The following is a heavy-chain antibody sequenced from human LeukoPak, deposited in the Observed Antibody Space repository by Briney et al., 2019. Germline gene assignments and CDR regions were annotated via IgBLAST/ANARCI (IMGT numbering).Heavy chain of an antibody. Sequence: SVKVSCKASGGTFSSYAISWVRQAPGQGLEWMGGIIPIFGTANYAQKFQGRVTITADESTSTAYMELSSLRSEDTAVYYCATSKGIAAAAPNHWGQGTLVTVSS. CDR1: GGTFSSYA. CDR3: ATSKGIAAAAPNH. CDR2: IIPIFGTA. V-gene: IGHV1-69*13. D-gene: IGHD6-13*01. J-gene: IGHJ5*02.